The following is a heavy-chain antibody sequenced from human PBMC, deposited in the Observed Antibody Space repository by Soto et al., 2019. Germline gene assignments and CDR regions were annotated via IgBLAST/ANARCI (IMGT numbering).Heavy chain of an antibody. D-gene: IGHD6-19*01. CDR1: GYTFATYG. Sequence: QIQLVQSGAEMKKPGDSVKVSCKASGYTFATYGISWVRQAPGQGLEWMGWISGYSGNTNYAQNFQGRVSMTTDTSTSTAYMELRSLRSDDTAVYYCARGTSVDYWGQGTLVTVSS. J-gene: IGHJ4*02. CDR3: ARGTSVDY. CDR2: ISGYSGNT. V-gene: IGHV1-18*04.